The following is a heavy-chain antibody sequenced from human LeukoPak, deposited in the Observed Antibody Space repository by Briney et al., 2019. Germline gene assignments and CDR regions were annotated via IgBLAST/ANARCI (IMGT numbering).Heavy chain of an antibody. D-gene: IGHD1-26*01. V-gene: IGHV3-15*01. CDR3: TGIIKSGSFDY. CDR1: GFTFNNAW. J-gene: IGHJ4*02. CDR2: IKSKTDGGTT. Sequence: GGSLRLSCAASGFTFNNAWMSWVRQAPGKGLEWVGRIKSKTDGGTTDYAAPVKGRFTISRDDSKNTLYLQMNSLKIDDTAEYYCTGIIKSGSFDYWGQGVLVTVSS.